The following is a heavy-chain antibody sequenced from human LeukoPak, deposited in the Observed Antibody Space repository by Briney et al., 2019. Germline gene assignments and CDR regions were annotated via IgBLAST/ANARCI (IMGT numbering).Heavy chain of an antibody. CDR2: ISHAGDAE. Sequence: PGGSLRLSCVASEFTLSTYGMHWVRQAPGKGLEWVAMISHAGDAEYYLDSVEGRFTISRDSSKNTVYLQMNSLRTEDTAVYYCARDWGSSGWYNWFGPWGQGTLVTVSS. CDR1: EFTLSTYG. V-gene: IGHV3-30*03. CDR3: ARDWGSSGWYNWFGP. J-gene: IGHJ5*02. D-gene: IGHD6-19*01.